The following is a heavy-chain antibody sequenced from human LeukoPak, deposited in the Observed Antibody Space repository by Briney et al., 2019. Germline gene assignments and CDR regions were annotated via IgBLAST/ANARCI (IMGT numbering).Heavy chain of an antibody. D-gene: IGHD6-25*01. CDR2: IWLGGSIA. V-gene: IGHV3-33*03. CDR3: TRVATAGTWTDY. J-gene: IGHJ4*02. CDR1: GFTFSDYG. Sequence: GGSLRLSCAASGFTFSDYGMQWVRQAPGKGLQCLSVIWLGGSIADYAESVRGRFTISRDNSKNTVYLQLNSLRAEDTAIYFCTRVATAGTWTDYWGQGTLVTVSS.